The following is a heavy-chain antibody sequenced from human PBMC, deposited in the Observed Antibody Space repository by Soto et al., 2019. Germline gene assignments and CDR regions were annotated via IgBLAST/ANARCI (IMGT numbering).Heavy chain of an antibody. Sequence: EVQLVESGGGLVQPGGSLRLSCAASGFTFSSYWMHWVRQAPGKGLVWVSRINSDGSSTSYADSVKGRFTISRDNAKNTLYLQMNSLRAEDTAVYYCARVDTIFGVVSRSYYFDYWGQGTLVTVSS. CDR3: ARVDTIFGVVSRSYYFDY. D-gene: IGHD3-3*01. CDR2: INSDGSST. CDR1: GFTFSSYW. J-gene: IGHJ4*02. V-gene: IGHV3-74*01.